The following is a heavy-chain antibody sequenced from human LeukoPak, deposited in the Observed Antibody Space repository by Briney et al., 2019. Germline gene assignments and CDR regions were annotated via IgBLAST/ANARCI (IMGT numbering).Heavy chain of an antibody. D-gene: IGHD3-10*01. J-gene: IGHJ4*02. CDR1: GYTFTDYY. Sequence: ASVKVSCKTSGYTFTDYYLSWIRRGPGRGLEWVGWVDPKTGDTNYAQNFQGRVTMTWDMSVTTAYMDLSSLGSDDTAVYYCAKGDYYGPPKLFTHWGQGTLVTVSS. CDR3: AKGDYYGPPKLFTH. V-gene: IGHV1-2*02. CDR2: VDPKTGDT.